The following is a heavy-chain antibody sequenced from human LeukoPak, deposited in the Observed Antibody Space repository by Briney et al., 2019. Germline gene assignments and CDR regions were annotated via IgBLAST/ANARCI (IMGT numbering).Heavy chain of an antibody. V-gene: IGHV1-18*01. CDR1: GYTFTNYG. CDR3: ARARSPSHHIGDYEY. Sequence: ASVKVSCKASGYTFTNYGISWVRQAPGQGLEWMGWISANNGNTNYAQKLQGRVTMTTDTSTSTAYVDLRSLRSDDTAVYYCARARSPSHHIGDYEYWGQGTLVSVSS. CDR2: ISANNGNT. D-gene: IGHD4-17*01. J-gene: IGHJ4*02.